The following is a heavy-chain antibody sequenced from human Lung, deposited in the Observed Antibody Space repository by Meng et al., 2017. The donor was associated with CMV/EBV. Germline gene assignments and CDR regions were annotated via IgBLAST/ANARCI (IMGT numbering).Heavy chain of an antibody. Sequence: KVDCKACGGSISTYRSSWERQARGQGLEGMGRINPILGKANYAQKFQGRVTITADKSTSTAYMELSSLRSEDTAVYYCAREGTPLVLWGQGTLVTVSS. V-gene: IGHV1-69*08. CDR3: AREGTPLVL. J-gene: IGHJ4*02. D-gene: IGHD3-10*01. CDR1: GGSISTYR. CDR2: INPILGKA.